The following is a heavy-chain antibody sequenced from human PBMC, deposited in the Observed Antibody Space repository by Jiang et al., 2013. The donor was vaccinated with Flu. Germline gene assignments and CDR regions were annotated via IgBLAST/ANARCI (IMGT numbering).Heavy chain of an antibody. Sequence: GPGLVKPSETLSLTCTVSGGSISSSSYYWGWIRQPPGKGLEWIGSIYYSGSTYYNPSLKSRVTISVDTSKNQFSLKLSSVTAADTAVYYCARLVHYYFDYWGQGTLVTVSS. CDR1: GGSISSSSYY. V-gene: IGHV4-39*01. CDR3: ARLVHYYFDY. CDR2: IYYSGST. D-gene: IGHD2-2*01. J-gene: IGHJ4*02.